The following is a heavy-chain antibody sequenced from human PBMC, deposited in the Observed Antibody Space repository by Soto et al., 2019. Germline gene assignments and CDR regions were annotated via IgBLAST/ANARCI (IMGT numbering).Heavy chain of an antibody. CDR1: GLTISGKKY. CDR3: ATWHEREHAFDV. D-gene: IGHD1-1*01. CDR2: LYDVDGS. J-gene: IGHJ3*01. Sequence: DVQLVESGGGLIQPGESLRLSCAAFGLTISGKKYVAWVHQGPGKGLEWVSALYDVDGSFYADSVTGRFTTSSDSSKTTVYLQMNDLRPDDTAVYYCATWHEREHAFDVWGQGTTVTISS. V-gene: IGHV3-53*01.